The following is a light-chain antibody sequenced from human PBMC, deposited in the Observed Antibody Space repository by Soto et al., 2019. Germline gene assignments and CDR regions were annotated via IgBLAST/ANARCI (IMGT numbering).Light chain of an antibody. V-gene: IGKV3-20*01. CDR1: QSVNSNF. CDR2: GAS. CDR3: QQYGTSPWT. J-gene: IGKJ1*01. Sequence: ENVLKRSPGTLSLSPGDRATLCCRASQSVNSNFLAWYQQKPGQAPRLLIYGASSRATGIPDTFSGSGSGTDFTLTISRLEPGDFAVYYCQQYGTSPWTFGQGTKVDI.